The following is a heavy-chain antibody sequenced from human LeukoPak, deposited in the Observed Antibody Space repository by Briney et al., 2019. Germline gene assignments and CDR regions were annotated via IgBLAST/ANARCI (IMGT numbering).Heavy chain of an antibody. CDR2: ISYDGSNK. D-gene: IGHD5-18*01. J-gene: IGHJ4*02. CDR3: ARAGGRYSPVMDY. CDR1: GFTFSSYA. V-gene: IGHV3-30-3*01. Sequence: PGRSLRLSCAASGFTFSSYAMHWVRQAPGKGLEWVAVISYDGSNKYYADSVKGRFTISRDNSKNTLYLQMNSLRAEDTAVYYCARAGGRYSPVMDYWGQGTLVTVSS.